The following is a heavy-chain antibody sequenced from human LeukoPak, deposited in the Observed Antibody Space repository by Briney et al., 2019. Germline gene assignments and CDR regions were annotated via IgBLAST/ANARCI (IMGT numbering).Heavy chain of an antibody. Sequence: GGSLRLSCAASGFTFSRYWMSWVRQAPGKGLEWVANINQDGSETYYVDSVEGRFTISRDNAKNSLFLQMSSLRAEDTAVYFCSGDPGDYWGQGTLVTVSS. D-gene: IGHD7-27*01. CDR2: INQDGSET. CDR3: SGDPGDY. J-gene: IGHJ4*02. V-gene: IGHV3-7*04. CDR1: GFTFSRYW.